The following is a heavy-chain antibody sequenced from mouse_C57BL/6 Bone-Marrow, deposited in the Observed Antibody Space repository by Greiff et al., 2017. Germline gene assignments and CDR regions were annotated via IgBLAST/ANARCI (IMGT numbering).Heavy chain of an antibody. CDR1: GYTFTSYW. J-gene: IGHJ3*01. Sequence: VKLQQPGAELVKPGASVKLSCKASGYTFTSYWMHWVKQRPGQGLEWIGMIHPNSGSTNYNEKFKSKATLTVDKSSSTAYMQLSSLTSEDSAVYYCARYYYGSSYDAYWGKGTLVTVSA. D-gene: IGHD1-1*01. CDR3: ARYYYGSSYDAY. CDR2: IHPNSGST. V-gene: IGHV1-64*01.